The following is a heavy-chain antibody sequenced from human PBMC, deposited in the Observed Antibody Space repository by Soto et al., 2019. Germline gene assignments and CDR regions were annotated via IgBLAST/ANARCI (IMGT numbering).Heavy chain of an antibody. D-gene: IGHD3-22*01. CDR3: ARADSGYYYTSAFDI. J-gene: IGHJ3*02. CDR1: GYSFTSYW. V-gene: IGHV5-51*01. Sequence: GESLKISCKGSGYSFTSYWIGWVRQMPGKGLEWMGIIYPGDSDTRYSPSFQGQVTISADKSISTAYLQWSSLKALDTAMYYCARADSGYYYTSAFDIWGQGTMVTVSS. CDR2: IYPGDSDT.